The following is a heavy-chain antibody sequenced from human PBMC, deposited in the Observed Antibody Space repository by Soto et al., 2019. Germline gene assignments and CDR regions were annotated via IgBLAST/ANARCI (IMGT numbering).Heavy chain of an antibody. CDR1: GFSLTSPGMC. J-gene: IGHJ6*02. V-gene: IGHV2-70*13. Sequence: SGPTLVNPTEPLTLTCTFSGFSLTSPGMCVSWIRQSPGKALEWLALIERDDDDKYYSTSLKTRLTISKDTRKNQVVLTMANMEPADRATYYCARSIRGPRKFNGMDVWGQGTTVTVSS. D-gene: IGHD1-20*01. CDR3: ARSIRGPRKFNGMDV. CDR2: IERDDDDK.